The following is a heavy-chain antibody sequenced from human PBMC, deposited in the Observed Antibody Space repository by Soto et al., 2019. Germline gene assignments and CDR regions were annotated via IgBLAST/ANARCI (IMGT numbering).Heavy chain of an antibody. CDR1: GFTVSSNY. CDR2: IYSGGST. Sequence: EVQLVESGGGLVQPGGSLRLSCAASGFTVSSNYMSWVRQAPGKGLEWVSVIYSGGSTYYADSVKGRFTISRDNSKNTLYLQMNRLTAEDTAVYYCARELYSGRHYFDYWGQGALVTVSS. D-gene: IGHD5-12*01. J-gene: IGHJ4*02. CDR3: ARELYSGRHYFDY. V-gene: IGHV3-66*01.